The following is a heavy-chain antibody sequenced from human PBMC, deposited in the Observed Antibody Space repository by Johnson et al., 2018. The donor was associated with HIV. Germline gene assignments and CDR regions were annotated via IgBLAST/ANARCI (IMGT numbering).Heavy chain of an antibody. D-gene: IGHD6-13*01. CDR2: IRYDGNSK. CDR3: AKDQWSSSWTNDAFDI. V-gene: IGHV3-30*02. Sequence: QMQLVESGGGVVQPGGSLRLSCAASGFTFNTYGMDWVRQAPGKGLEWVAFIRYDGNSKYYIDSVKGRFTVSRDNSKNTLYLQMKSLRPEETAVYYCAKDQWSSSWTNDAFDIWGQGTMVTVSS. J-gene: IGHJ3*02. CDR1: GFTFNTYG.